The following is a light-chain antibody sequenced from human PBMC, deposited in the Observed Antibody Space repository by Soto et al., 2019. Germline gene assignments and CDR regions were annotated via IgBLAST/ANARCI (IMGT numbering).Light chain of an antibody. CDR2: ASS. CDR3: QQSYSTPT. Sequence: DIQMTQSPSSLSASVGDRVTITCRTSQSVSIYVNWYQQKPGKARILLIYASSSLQSGVPSRFSGSGSGTDFTLTISSLEPEDFATYYCQQSYSTPTFGQGTKVDSK. CDR1: QSVSIY. V-gene: IGKV1-39*01. J-gene: IGKJ2*01.